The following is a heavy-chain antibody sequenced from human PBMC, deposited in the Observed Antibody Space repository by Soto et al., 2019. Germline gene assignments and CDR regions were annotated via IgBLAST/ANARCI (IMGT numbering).Heavy chain of an antibody. J-gene: IGHJ4*02. CDR3: ARGILELRRDASNYFDY. CDR2: TYYRSKWYN. CDR1: GDSVSSNSAA. V-gene: IGHV6-1*01. Sequence: QVQLQQSGPGLVKPSQTLSLTCAISGDSVSSNSAAWNWIRQSPSRGLEWLGRTYYRSKWYNDYAVSVKSRITINPDTSKNQFSLQRNSVTPEDTAVYYWARGILELRRDASNYFDYWGQGTLVTVSS. D-gene: IGHD1-7*01.